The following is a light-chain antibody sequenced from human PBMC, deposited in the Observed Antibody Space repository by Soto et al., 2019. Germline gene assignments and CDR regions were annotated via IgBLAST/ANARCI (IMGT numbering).Light chain of an antibody. V-gene: IGKV1-9*01. Sequence: DIQLTQSPSFMSASVGDRVTITCRASQGISSYLAWYQQKPGKAPKLLIYAASTLQSGVPSRFSGSGSGTDFTLTISSLEPEDFAVYYCQQRSNWPQTFGQGTKVEIK. CDR3: QQRSNWPQT. J-gene: IGKJ1*01. CDR2: AAS. CDR1: QGISSY.